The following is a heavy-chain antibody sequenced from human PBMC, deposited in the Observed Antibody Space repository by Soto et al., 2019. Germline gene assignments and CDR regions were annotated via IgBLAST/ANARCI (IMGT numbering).Heavy chain of an antibody. D-gene: IGHD1-1*01. Sequence: GESLKISCKVSGYSFTIFWISWVRQMPGKGLEWMGIIYPGDSYTRYSPSFQGQVTISADKSISTAYLQWSSLKASDTAMYYCARHVGTIAHCGMDAWGQGTMVTVSS. V-gene: IGHV5-51*01. J-gene: IGHJ6*02. CDR3: ARHVGTIAHCGMDA. CDR2: IYPGDSYT. CDR1: GYSFTIFW.